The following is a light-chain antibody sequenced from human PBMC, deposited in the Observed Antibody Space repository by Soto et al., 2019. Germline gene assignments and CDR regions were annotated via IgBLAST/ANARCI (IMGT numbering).Light chain of an antibody. J-gene: IGKJ1*01. V-gene: IGKV3-15*01. CDR3: QQYNNWPPDRT. CDR1: QSVSSN. Sequence: EIVMTQSPATLSVSPGERATLSCRASQSVSSNLAWYQQKPGQAPRLLIYGASTRATGIPARFSGSGTGTEFTLTISSLQSEDFAIYFCQQYNNWPPDRTFVQGNKVEIK. CDR2: GAS.